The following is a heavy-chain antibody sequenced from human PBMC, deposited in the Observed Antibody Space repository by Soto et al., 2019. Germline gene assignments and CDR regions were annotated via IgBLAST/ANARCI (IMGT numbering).Heavy chain of an antibody. CDR3: ARGPTGWFDP. V-gene: IGHV4-34*01. CDR1: GGSFSGYY. CDR2: INHSGST. Sequence: QVQLQQWGAGLLKPSETLSLTCAVYGGSFSGYYWSWIRQPPGKGLEWIGEINHSGSTNYNPSLKSRVTISVYTSKNQFSLKLSSVTAADTAVYYCARGPTGWFDPWGQGTLVTVSS. J-gene: IGHJ5*02.